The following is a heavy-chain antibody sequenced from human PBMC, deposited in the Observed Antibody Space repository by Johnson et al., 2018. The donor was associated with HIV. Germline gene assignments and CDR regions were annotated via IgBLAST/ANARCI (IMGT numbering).Heavy chain of an antibody. CDR2: ISYDGSNK. J-gene: IGHJ3*02. Sequence: QVQLVESGGGLVKPGGSLRLSCAASGFTFSSYAMHWVRQAPGKGLEWVAVISYDGSNKYYADSVKGRFTISRDNSKNTLYLQMNSLRAEDTAVYYCAKNGGVGGGSSNGAFDIWGQGTMVTVSS. CDR1: GFTFSSYA. D-gene: IGHD2-15*01. V-gene: IGHV3-30*18. CDR3: AKNGGVGGGSSNGAFDI.